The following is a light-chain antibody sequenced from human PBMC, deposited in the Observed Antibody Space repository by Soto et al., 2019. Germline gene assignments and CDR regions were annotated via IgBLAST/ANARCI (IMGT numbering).Light chain of an antibody. CDR3: QQRNFRPEFT. V-gene: IGKV3-11*01. J-gene: IGKJ4*01. Sequence: EIVLTQSPATLSLSPGERATHSCRASQSVGNILGWYQQKPGQAPRLLIFDATNRATGTPRRFSGSGSGTDFTLTISSLEPEDFAIYYCQQRNFRPEFTFGGGTKVEI. CDR1: QSVGNI. CDR2: DAT.